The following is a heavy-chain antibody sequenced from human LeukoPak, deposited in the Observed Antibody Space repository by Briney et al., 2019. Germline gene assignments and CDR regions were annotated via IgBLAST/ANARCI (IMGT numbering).Heavy chain of an antibody. CDR1: GFTFSNYR. CDR3: VRQAVSGDSGIAY. D-gene: IGHD4-17*01. Sequence: GGSLRLSCAASGFTFSNYRTHWVRQAPGKGLEWVSRINPDGSSSNYADSVKGRFTMSRDNAKSMVYLQMDGLRAEDTAVFSCVRQAVSGDSGIAYWGRGVLVTVSS. J-gene: IGHJ4*02. V-gene: IGHV3-74*01. CDR2: INPDGSSS.